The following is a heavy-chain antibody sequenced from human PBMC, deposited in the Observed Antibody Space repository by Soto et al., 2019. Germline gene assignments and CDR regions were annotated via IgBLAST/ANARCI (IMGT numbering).Heavy chain of an antibody. V-gene: IGHV3-30-3*01. CDR3: ARDMRQDHAVGRLDS. J-gene: IGHJ4*02. Sequence: LRLSCVASGFTSGDFPLHWVRRPPGKGLEWVAVISYDGNDESYSDSVKGRFTISRDNSRTTVYLQVTRLRAEGVHGYHCARDMRQDHAVGRLDSWGQGNLVAVSS. D-gene: IGHD1-26*01. CDR1: GFTSGDFP. CDR2: ISYDGNDE.